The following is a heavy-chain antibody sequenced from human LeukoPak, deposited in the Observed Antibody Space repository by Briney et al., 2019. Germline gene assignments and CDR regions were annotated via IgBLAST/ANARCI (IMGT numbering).Heavy chain of an antibody. Sequence: GASVKVSCKASGYTFTRYGISWVRQAPGQGLEWMGWISAYNGNTNYAQKVQGRVTMTTDTSTSTAYMELRSLRSDDTAVYYCAREGWGTYSSGPYYFDYWGLEPWSPSPQ. V-gene: IGHV1-18*04. J-gene: IGHJ4*01. CDR3: AREGWGTYSSGPYYFDY. CDR1: GYTFTRYG. CDR2: ISAYNGNT. D-gene: IGHD6-19*01.